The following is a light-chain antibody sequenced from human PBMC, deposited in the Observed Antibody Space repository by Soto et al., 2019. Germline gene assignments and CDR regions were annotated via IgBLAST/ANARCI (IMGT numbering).Light chain of an antibody. J-gene: IGLJ2*01. CDR1: SSDVGGYNY. CDR3: SLYTSSSTYVV. CDR2: DVS. Sequence: QSALTQPASVSGSPGQSITISCTGTSSDVGGYNYVSWYQQHPGKAPKLMIYDVSNRPSGVSNRFSGSKSGNTASLTISGLHAEDEADYYCSLYTSSSTYVVFGGGTKVTVL. V-gene: IGLV2-14*01.